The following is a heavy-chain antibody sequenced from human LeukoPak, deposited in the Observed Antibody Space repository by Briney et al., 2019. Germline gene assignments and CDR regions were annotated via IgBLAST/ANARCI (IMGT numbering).Heavy chain of an antibody. CDR2: ISYDGSNK. CDR3: AKDALTGFDY. D-gene: IGHD1-14*01. V-gene: IGHV3-30-3*01. J-gene: IGHJ4*02. CDR1: GFTFSSYA. Sequence: GGSLRLSCAASGFTFSSYAIHWVRQAPGKGLEWVAVISYDGSNKYYADSVKGRFTISRDNSKNTLYLQMNSLSTEDTAVYYCAKDALTGFDYWGQGTLVTVSS.